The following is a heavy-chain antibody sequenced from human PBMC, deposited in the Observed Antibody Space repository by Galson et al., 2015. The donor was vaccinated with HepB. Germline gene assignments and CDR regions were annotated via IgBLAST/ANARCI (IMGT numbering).Heavy chain of an antibody. D-gene: IGHD6-6*01. V-gene: IGHV1-2*02. Sequence: SVRVSCTASGYTFTTYYMHWVRQAPGQGLEWVGGIKPNSGGTNYAQTFQGRITMTRDTSIMTSYMELSRLRSDDTAVYYCAGSIAARPFDYWGQGTLVTVSS. CDR1: GYTFTTYY. CDR2: IKPNSGGT. J-gene: IGHJ4*02. CDR3: AGSIAARPFDY.